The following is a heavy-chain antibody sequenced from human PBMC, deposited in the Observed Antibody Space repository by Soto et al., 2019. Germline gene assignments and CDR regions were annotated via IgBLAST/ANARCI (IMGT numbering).Heavy chain of an antibody. CDR1: GGSISSYY. V-gene: IGHV4-59*01. Sequence: TCPVSGGSISSYYWSWIRQPPGKGLEWIGYIYYSGSTNYNPSLKSRVTISVDTSKNQFSLKLSSVTAADKAVYYCASSTAGYMDVWGKGTTVTVS. D-gene: IGHD4-17*01. J-gene: IGHJ6*03. CDR3: ASSTAGYMDV. CDR2: IYYSGST.